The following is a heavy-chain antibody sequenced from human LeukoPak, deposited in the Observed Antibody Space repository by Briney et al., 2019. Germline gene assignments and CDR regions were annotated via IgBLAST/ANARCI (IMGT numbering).Heavy chain of an antibody. CDR2: IIPIFGTA. V-gene: IGHV1-69*13. CDR3: VRRTYSYAFDI. Sequence: SVKVSCKASGGTFSSYAISWVRQAPGQGLEWMGGIIPIFGTANYAQKFQGRVTITADESTSTAYMKLSSLRSEDTAVYYCVRRTYSYAFDIWGQGTMVTVSS. CDR1: GGTFSSYA. J-gene: IGHJ3*02. D-gene: IGHD6-13*01.